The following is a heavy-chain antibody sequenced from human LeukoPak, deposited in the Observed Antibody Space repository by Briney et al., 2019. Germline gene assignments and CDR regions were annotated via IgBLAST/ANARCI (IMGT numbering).Heavy chain of an antibody. Sequence: KTSETLSLTCIISGGSIGPYYWSWIRQAAGKGPEWIGRIYTTGTADYNPSLKGRVFLSVDTSKNQFSLKVTSVTAADTAVYYCARDHSSSSWMDSFETWGPGTKVTVSS. J-gene: IGHJ3*02. CDR2: IYTTGTA. V-gene: IGHV4-4*07. CDR3: ARDHSSSSWMDSFET. D-gene: IGHD6-6*01. CDR1: GGSIGPYY.